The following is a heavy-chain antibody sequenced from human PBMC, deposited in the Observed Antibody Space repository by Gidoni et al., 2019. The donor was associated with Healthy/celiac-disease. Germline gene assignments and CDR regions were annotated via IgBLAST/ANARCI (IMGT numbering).Heavy chain of an antibody. Sequence: QVQLVQSGAEVKKPGSSVKVSGKASGGTFSTYAISWVRQAPGQGLEWMGGIIPLFGTANYAQKFQGRVTITADESTSTAYMELSSLRSEDTAVYYCASLSRVSIDYGGNLDAFDIWGQGTMVTVSS. J-gene: IGHJ3*02. CDR1: GGTFSTYA. V-gene: IGHV1-69*01. CDR3: ASLSRVSIDYGGNLDAFDI. CDR2: IIPLFGTA. D-gene: IGHD4-17*01.